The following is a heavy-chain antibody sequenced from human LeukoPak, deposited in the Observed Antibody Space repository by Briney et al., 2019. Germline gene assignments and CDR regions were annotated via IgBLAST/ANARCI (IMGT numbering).Heavy chain of an antibody. V-gene: IGHV3-74*01. CDR3: ARELGVGVIGDAFDI. J-gene: IGHJ3*02. CDR2: VNTDGSST. D-gene: IGHD3-22*01. Sequence: PGGSLRLSCAVSGFTLGSYWMHWVRQAPGQGLAWVSRVNTDGSSTTYAESVKGRFTISKDNAKNTLYLQMNGLRAEDTAVYYCARELGVGVIGDAFDIWGLGTVVTVSS. CDR1: GFTLGSYW.